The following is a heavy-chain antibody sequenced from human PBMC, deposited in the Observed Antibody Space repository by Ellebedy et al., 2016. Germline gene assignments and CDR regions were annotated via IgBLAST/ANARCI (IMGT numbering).Heavy chain of an antibody. V-gene: IGHV4-59*08. CDR1: GGSMNNDC. D-gene: IGHD1-26*01. Sequence: SETLSLXCTVSGGSMNNDCWSWIRQPPGKGLEWVGYVCHSGSPTNNPSLKSRLTMSLDTSKNQFSLRLSSVTAADTAVYYCARRLGARPPSDWGQGTLVIVSS. CDR3: ARRLGARPPSD. CDR2: VCHSGSP. J-gene: IGHJ4*02.